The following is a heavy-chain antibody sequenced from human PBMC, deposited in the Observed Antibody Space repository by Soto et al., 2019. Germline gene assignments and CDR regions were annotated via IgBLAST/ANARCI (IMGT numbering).Heavy chain of an antibody. CDR2: IFYRGTT. CDR3: ARAFYDVLTGYYVRYFDH. D-gene: IGHD3-9*01. CDR1: GGSVNGYY. V-gene: IGHV4-59*04. J-gene: IGHJ4*02. Sequence: PSETLSLTCAVYGGSVNGYYWNWIRQPPGKGLEWIGYIFYRGTTYYNASLKSRLSMSVDTSKNQFSLKLTSVTAVDTARYFCARAFYDVLTGYYVRYFDHWGQGILVTVSS.